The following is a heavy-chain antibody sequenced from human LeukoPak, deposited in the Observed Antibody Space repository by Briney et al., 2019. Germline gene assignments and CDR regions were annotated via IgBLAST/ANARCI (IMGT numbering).Heavy chain of an antibody. CDR2: INSDGSGT. J-gene: IGHJ3*02. D-gene: IGHD3-10*01. V-gene: IGHV3-74*01. Sequence: GGSLRLSCAASGFTFSSYWMHWVRQAPGKGLVWVSRINSDGSGTSYADSVKGRFAISRDNAKNTLYLQMNSLRAEDTAVYYCARLGSLTHDAFDIWGQGTMVTVSS. CDR3: ARLGSLTHDAFDI. CDR1: GFTFSSYW.